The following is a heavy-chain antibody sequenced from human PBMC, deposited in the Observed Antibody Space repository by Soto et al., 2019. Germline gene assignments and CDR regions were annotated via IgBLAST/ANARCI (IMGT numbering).Heavy chain of an antibody. D-gene: IGHD2-21*01. J-gene: IGHJ4*01. CDR2: IFHTGGT. CDR3: AGEHHGSPDY. CDR1: DGSISSSNFH. V-gene: IGHV4-39*01. Sequence: QVQLQESGPGLVEPSETLSLTCTVTDGSISSSNFHWAWVRQPPGGGLEWIGSIFHTGGTYSRPSLKGRVTMSVDTSRTKFSLKVHSVITSDTAIDFCAGEHHGSPDYWGHRTLVTVSS.